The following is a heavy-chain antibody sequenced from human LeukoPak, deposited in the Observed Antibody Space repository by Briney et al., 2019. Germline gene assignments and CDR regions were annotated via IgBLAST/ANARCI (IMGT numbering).Heavy chain of an antibody. J-gene: IGHJ4*02. CDR1: GGSFSGYY. Sequence: SETLSLTCAVYGGSFSGYYWSWIRQPPGKGLEWIGEINHSGSTNYNPSLKSRVTLSADTSKNQFSLKLSSVTAADTAVYYCARVPVGAATGRSVYWGQGTLVTVSS. CDR3: ARVPVGAATGRSVY. CDR2: INHSGST. D-gene: IGHD6-13*01. V-gene: IGHV4-34*01.